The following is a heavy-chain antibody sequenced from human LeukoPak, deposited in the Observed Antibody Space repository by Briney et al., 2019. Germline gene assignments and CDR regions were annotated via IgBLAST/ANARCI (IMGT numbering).Heavy chain of an antibody. CDR2: IYHSGST. V-gene: IGHV4-38-2*01. D-gene: IGHD5-18*01. CDR1: GYSISSGYY. CDR3: ARLRWFPRGYSYGYGAFDI. J-gene: IGHJ3*02. Sequence: WETLSLTCAVSGYSISSGYYWGWIRQPPGKGLEWIGSIYHSGSTYYNPSLKSRVTISVDTSKNQFSLKLSSVTAADTAVYYCARLRWFPRGYSYGYGAFDIWGQGTMVTVSS.